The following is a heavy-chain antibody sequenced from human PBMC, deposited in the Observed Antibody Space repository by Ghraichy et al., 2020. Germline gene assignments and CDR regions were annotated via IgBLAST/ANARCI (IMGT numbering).Heavy chain of an antibody. CDR2: ISNSGGAT. Sequence: GESLNISCAASGFMFSSYAMTWVRQAPGKGLEWVSGISNSGGATYHADSVKGRFTISRDNSKNMLYLQMNRLRADDTAVYHCAKRITAASRAFDIWGQGTMVTVSS. CDR3: AKRITAASRAFDI. J-gene: IGHJ3*02. V-gene: IGHV3-23*01. CDR1: GFMFSSYA. D-gene: IGHD6-13*01.